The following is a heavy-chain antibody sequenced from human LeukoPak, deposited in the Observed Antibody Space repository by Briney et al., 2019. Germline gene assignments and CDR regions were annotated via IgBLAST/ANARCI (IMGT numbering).Heavy chain of an antibody. CDR1: GFTFSSYA. CDR3: ARDSGDYCSSTRCYAGFDY. CDR2: ISYDGSNK. Sequence: AGSLTLSCAASGFTFSSYARHWVRQAPGKGLEWVAVISYDGSNKYYADSVKGRFTISRDNSKSTLYLQMNSLRAEDTAVYYCARDSGDYCSSTRCYAGFDYWGQGTLVTVSS. D-gene: IGHD2-2*01. J-gene: IGHJ4*02. V-gene: IGHV3-30-3*01.